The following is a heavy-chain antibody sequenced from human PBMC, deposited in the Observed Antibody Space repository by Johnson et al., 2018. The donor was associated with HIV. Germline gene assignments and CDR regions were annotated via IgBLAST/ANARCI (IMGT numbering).Heavy chain of an antibody. CDR1: GFTFSNYA. D-gene: IGHD3-22*01. V-gene: IGHV3-30-3*02. J-gene: IGHJ3*02. CDR3: AKIRITMIVVVEGVDAFDI. Sequence: MQLVESGGGVVQPGGSLRLSCASSGFTFSNYAMYWVRQAPGKGLAWVAAISYDGSNKYYADSVKDRFTISRDNSKNTLYLQMNSLRAEDTAVYYCAKIRITMIVVVEGVDAFDIWGQGTMVTVSS. CDR2: ISYDGSNK.